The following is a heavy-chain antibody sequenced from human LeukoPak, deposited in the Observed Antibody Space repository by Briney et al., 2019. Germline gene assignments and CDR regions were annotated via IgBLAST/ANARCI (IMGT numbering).Heavy chain of an antibody. CDR1: GGSISSYY. Sequence: SETLSLTCTVSGGSISSYYWSWIRQPAGKGLEWIGRIYTSGSTNYSPSLKSRVTMSVDTSKNQFSLKLSSVTAADTAVYYCARDYRPTYYYDSSGYYSLSYFDYWGQGTLVTVSS. CDR3: ARDYRPTYYYDSSGYYSLSYFDY. D-gene: IGHD3-22*01. J-gene: IGHJ4*02. V-gene: IGHV4-4*07. CDR2: IYTSGST.